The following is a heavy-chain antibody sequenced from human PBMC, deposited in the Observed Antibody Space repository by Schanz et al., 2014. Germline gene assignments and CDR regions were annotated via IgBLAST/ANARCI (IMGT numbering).Heavy chain of an antibody. J-gene: IGHJ5*02. D-gene: IGHD3-9*01. V-gene: IGHV1-3*04. CDR1: EYSFTSYS. Sequence: QVHLVQSGAEVKRPGASVKVSCKASEYSFTSYSMHWVRQAPGQRLEWMGWINTGSGDTKYSQNSQGRVTITRDTSASTAYMELSRLRSDDTAVYYCAKAEYDILADSYSRLDPWGQGTLVTVSS. CDR2: INTGSGDT. CDR3: AKAEYDILADSYSRLDP.